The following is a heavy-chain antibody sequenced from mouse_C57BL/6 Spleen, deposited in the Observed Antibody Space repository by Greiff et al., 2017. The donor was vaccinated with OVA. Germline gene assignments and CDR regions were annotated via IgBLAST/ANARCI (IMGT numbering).Heavy chain of an antibody. J-gene: IGHJ3*01. CDR3: ARGYDGYYFWFAY. CDR1: GFTFSSYA. D-gene: IGHD2-3*01. CDR2: ISDGGSYT. V-gene: IGHV5-4*03. Sequence: DVKLVESGGGLVKPGGSLKLSCAASGFTFSSYAMSWVRQTPEKRLEWVATISDGGSYTYYPDNVKGRFTISRDNAKNNLYLQMSHLKSEDTAMYYCARGYDGYYFWFAYWGQGTLVTVSA.